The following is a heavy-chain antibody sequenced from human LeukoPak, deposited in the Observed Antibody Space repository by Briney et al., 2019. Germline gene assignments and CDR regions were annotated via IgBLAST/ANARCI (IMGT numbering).Heavy chain of an antibody. V-gene: IGHV4-59*12. D-gene: IGHD2-21*01. CDR2: IYDSVFT. J-gene: IGHJ3*02. CDR3: ARPIVVVPLRAFDI. Sequence: SETLSLTCTVSGGSISSYYWSWIRQPPGKGLEWIGYIYDSVFTKYNPSLKSRVTISVDTSKSQFSLKLSSLTAADTAVYYCARPIVVVPLRAFDIWGQGTMVTVSS. CDR1: GGSISSYY.